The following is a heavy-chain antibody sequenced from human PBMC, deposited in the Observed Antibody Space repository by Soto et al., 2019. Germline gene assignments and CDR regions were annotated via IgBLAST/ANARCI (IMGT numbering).Heavy chain of an antibody. CDR2: ITGNSVII. CDR1: GFTFSPYT. CDR3: VRERGGSYYDY. Sequence: GGSLRLSCEVSGFTFSPYTMGWVRQPPGKGLEWVSYITGNSVIIRYADSVKGRFTNSRDNAKNSLYLQMSSLRDEDTAVFYCVRERGGSYYDYWGQGTLVTVSS. J-gene: IGHJ4*02. D-gene: IGHD3-16*01. V-gene: IGHV3-48*02.